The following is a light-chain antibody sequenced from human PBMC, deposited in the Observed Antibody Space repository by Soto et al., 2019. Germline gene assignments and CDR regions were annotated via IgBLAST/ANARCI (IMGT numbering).Light chain of an antibody. J-gene: IGLJ1*01. CDR2: GNS. Sequence: QSLLSHLPAVSLAPGQKVTISFAVSISNIGEGYDLHWYQQLPVTAPKLLLYGNSNRPSGVPDRFSGSKSGTSASLVITGLKAEDEADYYCQSYDSSMGAYVFGTRTKVTVL. CDR1: ISNIGEGYD. CDR3: QSYDSSMGAYV. V-gene: IGLV1-40*01.